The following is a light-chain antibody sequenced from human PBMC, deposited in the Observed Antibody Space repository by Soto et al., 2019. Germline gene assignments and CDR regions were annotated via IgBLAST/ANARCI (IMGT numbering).Light chain of an antibody. CDR2: DAS. CDR3: QQYVTALRS. Sequence: EIQLTQSPATLSASVGDRVTITCRASQSISSWLAWYQQKPGQAPKLLIYDASSLESGVPSRFSGSGSGTEFTLTISSLQPDDFATYYCQQYVTALRSFGQGTKVDIK. J-gene: IGKJ1*01. CDR1: QSISSW. V-gene: IGKV1-5*01.